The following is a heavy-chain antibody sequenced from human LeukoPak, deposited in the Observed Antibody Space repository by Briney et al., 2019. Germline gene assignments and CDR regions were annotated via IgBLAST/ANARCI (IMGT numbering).Heavy chain of an antibody. CDR2: IKSKTDGGTT. CDR3: TTGDLWFGPIRFDP. D-gene: IGHD3-10*01. CDR1: GFTFSNAW. V-gene: IGHV3-15*01. J-gene: IGHJ5*02. Sequence: GGSLRLSCAASGFTFSNAWMSWVRQAPGKGLEWVGRIKSKTDGGTTDYAAPVKGRFTISRDDSKNTLYLQMNSLKTEDTAVYYCTTGDLWFGPIRFDPWGQGTLVTVSS.